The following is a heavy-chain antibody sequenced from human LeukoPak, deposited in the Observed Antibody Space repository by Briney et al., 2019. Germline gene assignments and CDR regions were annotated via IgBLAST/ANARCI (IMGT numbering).Heavy chain of an antibody. CDR3: AKDGSGSHFDY. Sequence: PGGSLRLSCAASGFTFDDYTVHWVRQAPGKGLEWVSLISWDGGSTYYADSVKGRFTISRDNSKNSLYLQMNSLRTEDTALYYCAKDGSGSHFDYWGQGTLVTVSS. V-gene: IGHV3-43*01. J-gene: IGHJ4*02. CDR2: ISWDGGST. CDR1: GFTFDDYT. D-gene: IGHD1-26*01.